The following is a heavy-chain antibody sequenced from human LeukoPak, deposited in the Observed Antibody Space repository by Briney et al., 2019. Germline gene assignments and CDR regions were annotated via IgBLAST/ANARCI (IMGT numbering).Heavy chain of an antibody. CDR3: ARSGNYYDSSGYQSRAFDI. V-gene: IGHV1-69*05. CDR1: GGTFSSYA. D-gene: IGHD3-22*01. CDR2: IIPIFGTA. Sequence: SVKVSCKASGGTFSSYAISWVRQAPGQGLEWMGGIIPIFGTANYAQKFQGRVTITTDESTGTAYMELSSLRSEDTAVYYCARSGNYYDSSGYQSRAFDIWGQGTMVTVSS. J-gene: IGHJ3*02.